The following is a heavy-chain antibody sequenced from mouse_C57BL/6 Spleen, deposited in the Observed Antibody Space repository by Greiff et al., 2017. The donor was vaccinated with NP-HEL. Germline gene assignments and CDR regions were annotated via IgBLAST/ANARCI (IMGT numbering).Heavy chain of an antibody. J-gene: IGHJ4*01. D-gene: IGHD2-5*01. CDR1: GFTFSDYY. CDR2: ISNGGGST. CDR3: ARANSNYYAMDY. Sequence: EVKVVESGGGLVQPGGSLKLSCAASGFTFSDYYMYWVRQTPEKRLEWVAYISNGGGSTYYLDTVKGRFTISRDNAKNTLYLQMSRLKSEDTAMYYCARANSNYYAMDYWGQGTSVTVSS. V-gene: IGHV5-12*01.